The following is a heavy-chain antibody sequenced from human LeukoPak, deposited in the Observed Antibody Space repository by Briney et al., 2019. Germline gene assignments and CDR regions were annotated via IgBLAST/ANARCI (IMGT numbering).Heavy chain of an antibody. V-gene: IGHV3-7*01. CDR2: IKQDGNEK. J-gene: IGHJ3*02. CDR3: AKIAAHDAFDI. D-gene: IGHD6-6*01. CDR1: GFTFTNYW. Sequence: GGSLRLSCAASGFTFTNYWMSWVRQAPGTGLEWVANIKQDGNEKCYVDSVRGRFTITRDNAKNSLYLQMNSLRAEDTAVYYCAKIAAHDAFDIWGQGTMVTVSS.